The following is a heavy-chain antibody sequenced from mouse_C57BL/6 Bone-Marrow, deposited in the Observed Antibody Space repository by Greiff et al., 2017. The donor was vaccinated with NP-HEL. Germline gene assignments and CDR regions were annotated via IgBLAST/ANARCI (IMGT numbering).Heavy chain of an antibody. V-gene: IGHV1-53*01. Sequence: QVQLKQSGTELVKPGASVKLSCKASGYTFTSYWMHWVKQRPGQGLEWVGNINPSNGGTNYNEKFKSKATLTVDKSSSTAYMQLSSLTSEDSAVYYCARDYDGYYYAMDYWGQGTSVTVSS. CDR1: GYTFTSYW. D-gene: IGHD2-3*01. CDR2: INPSNGGT. J-gene: IGHJ4*01. CDR3: ARDYDGYYYAMDY.